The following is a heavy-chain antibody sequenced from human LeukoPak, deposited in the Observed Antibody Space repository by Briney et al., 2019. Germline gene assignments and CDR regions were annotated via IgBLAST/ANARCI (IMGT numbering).Heavy chain of an antibody. J-gene: IGHJ3*02. D-gene: IGHD4/OR15-4a*01. CDR1: GFTFTTYP. CDR2: IGTAGDT. CDR3: TREGAHDAFDI. V-gene: IGHV3-13*04. Sequence: GGSLRLSCSASGFTFTTYPMHWVRQAPGKGLEWVSTIGTAGDTYYLDSVKGRFTISRQNAKNSLYLQMNSLRAGDTAIYYCTREGAHDAFDIWGQGTMVSVSS.